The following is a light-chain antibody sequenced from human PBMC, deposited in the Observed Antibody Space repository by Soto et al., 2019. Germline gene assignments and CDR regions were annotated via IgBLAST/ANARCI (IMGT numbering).Light chain of an antibody. CDR1: SSDVGGYNY. Sequence: QSVPTQPASVSGSPGQSITISCTGTSSDVGGYNYVSWYQQHPGKAPKLMIHDVSNRPSGVSNRFSGSKSGNTASLTISGLQAEDEADYYCSSYTSSSTVVFGGGTKVTVL. CDR3: SSYTSSSTVV. CDR2: DVS. J-gene: IGLJ2*01. V-gene: IGLV2-14*01.